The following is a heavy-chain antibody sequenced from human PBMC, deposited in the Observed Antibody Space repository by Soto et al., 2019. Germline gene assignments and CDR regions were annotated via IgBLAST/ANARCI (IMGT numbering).Heavy chain of an antibody. CDR1: GGSFRGYY. CDR2: INHSGSA. D-gene: IGHD2-21*02. CDR3: ARGLAWVVTAIPYGMDV. Sequence: SETLSLTCAVYGGSFRGYYWSGIRQPPGKGLEWIGEINHSGSANYNPSLKSRVTISVDTSKNQFSLKLSSVTAADTAVYYCARGLAWVVTAIPYGMDVWGQGTTVTVSS. V-gene: IGHV4-34*01. J-gene: IGHJ6*02.